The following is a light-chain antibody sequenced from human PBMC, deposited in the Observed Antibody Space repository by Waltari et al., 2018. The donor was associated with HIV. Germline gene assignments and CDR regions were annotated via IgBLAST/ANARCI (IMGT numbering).Light chain of an antibody. CDR3: GTWDRSLGGGV. Sequence: QSVLTQPPSVSAAPGQKVAISCSVSSSNIGTDYVSWYQPVPGSAPKLLIYYNDKRPSGTRDRFSGSKAGTAATRDITGRQTRDGADYYCGTWDRSLGGGVVGGGTKLTVL. CDR1: SSNIGTDY. J-gene: IGLJ2*01. CDR2: YND. V-gene: IGLV1-51*01.